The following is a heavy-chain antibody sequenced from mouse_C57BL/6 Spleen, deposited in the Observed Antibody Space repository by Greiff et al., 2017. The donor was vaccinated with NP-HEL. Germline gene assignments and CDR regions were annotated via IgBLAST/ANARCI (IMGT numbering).Heavy chain of an antibody. V-gene: IGHV1-59*01. J-gene: IGHJ2*01. CDR1: GYTFTSYW. Sequence: QVQLQQPGAELVRPGTSVKLSCKASGYTFTSYWMHWVKQRPGQGLEWIGVIDPSDSYTNYNQKFKGKATLTVDTSYSTAYMQLSSLTSEDSAVYFCARRGGYPYYFDYWGQGTTLTVSS. CDR2: IDPSDSYT. CDR3: ARRGGYPYYFDY. D-gene: IGHD2-2*01.